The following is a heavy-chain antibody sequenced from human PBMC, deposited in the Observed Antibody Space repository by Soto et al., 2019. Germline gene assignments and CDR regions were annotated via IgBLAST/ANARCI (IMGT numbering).Heavy chain of an antibody. CDR1: GVTFSSYW. J-gene: IGHJ3*02. D-gene: IGHD6-6*01. CDR2: IKQDGSEK. CDR3: ARDQWEYSSSSSAFDI. V-gene: IGHV3-7*01. Sequence: GGSLRLSCAASGVTFSSYWMSWVRQAPGKGLEWVANIKQDGSEKYYVDSVKGRFTISRDNAKNSLYLQMNSLRAEDTAVYYCARDQWEYSSSSSAFDIWGQGTMVTVSS.